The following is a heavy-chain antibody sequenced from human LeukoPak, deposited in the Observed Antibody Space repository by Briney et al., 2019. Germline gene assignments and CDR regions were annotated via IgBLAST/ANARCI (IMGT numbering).Heavy chain of an antibody. V-gene: IGHV4-4*07. CDR1: GGSISSYY. CDR3: AREVVRGVIIADYYYGMDV. J-gene: IGHJ6*02. CDR2: IYTSGST. Sequence: PSETLSLTCTVSGGSISSYYWSWIRQPAGKGLEWIGRIYTSGSTNYNPSLKSRVTMSVDTSKNQFSLKLSSVTAADTAVYYCAREVVRGVIIADYYYGMDVWGQGTTVTVSS. D-gene: IGHD3-10*01.